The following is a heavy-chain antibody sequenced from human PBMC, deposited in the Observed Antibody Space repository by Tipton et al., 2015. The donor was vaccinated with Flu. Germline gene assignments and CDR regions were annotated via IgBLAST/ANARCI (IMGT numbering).Heavy chain of an antibody. Sequence: SLRLSCAASGFTVSSNYMSWVRQAPGKGPEWVSVIYSGGSTYYADSVKGRFTISRHNSENTMYLQMNSLRAEDTAVYYCARVKTDGISPWGQGTLVTVSS. V-gene: IGHV3-53*04. J-gene: IGHJ5*02. CDR1: GFTVSSNY. CDR3: ARVKTDGISP. D-gene: IGHD1-14*01. CDR2: IYSGGST.